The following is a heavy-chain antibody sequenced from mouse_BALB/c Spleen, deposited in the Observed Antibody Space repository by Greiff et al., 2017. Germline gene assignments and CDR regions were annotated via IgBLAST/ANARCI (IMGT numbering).Heavy chain of an antibody. Sequence: VQGVESGPGLVAPSQSLSITCTVSGFSLTSYGVHWVRQPPGKGLEWLGVIWAGGSTNYNSALMSRLSISKDNSKSQVFLKMNSLQTDDTAMYYCARDRPARAIHAMDYWGQGTSVTVSS. J-gene: IGHJ4*01. CDR3: ARDRPARAIHAMDY. CDR2: IWAGGST. D-gene: IGHD3-1*01. CDR1: GFSLTSYG. V-gene: IGHV2-9*02.